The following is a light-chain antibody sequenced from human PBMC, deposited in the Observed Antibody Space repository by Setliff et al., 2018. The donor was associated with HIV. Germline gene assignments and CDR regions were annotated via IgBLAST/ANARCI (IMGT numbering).Light chain of an antibody. J-gene: IGLJ1*01. CDR2: DAS. CDR3: SSYTSSSTGPYV. CDR1: SSDVGGYIY. V-gene: IGLV2-14*01. Sequence: QSALTQPASVSGSPGQSTTISCTGTSSDVGGYIYVSWYQQHPGTAPKLMIYDASKRPSGVSNRFSGSKSGNTASLTISGLQAEDEADYYCSSYTSSSTGPYVFGTGTKVTVL.